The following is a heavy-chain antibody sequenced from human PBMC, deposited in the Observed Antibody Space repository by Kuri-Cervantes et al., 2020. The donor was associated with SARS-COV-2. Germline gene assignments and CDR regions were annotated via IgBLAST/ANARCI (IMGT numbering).Heavy chain of an antibody. V-gene: IGHV3-30-3*01. CDR3: ARQTYYYDSSGYPVFDY. CDR2: ISYDGSNK. J-gene: IGHJ4*02. D-gene: IGHD3-22*01. Sequence: GESLKISCAASGFTFSSYAMHWVRQAPGKGLEWVAVISYDGSNKYYADSVKGRFTISRDNSKNTLYLQMNSLRAEDTAVYYCARQTYYYDSSGYPVFDYWGQGTLVTVSS. CDR1: GFTFSSYA.